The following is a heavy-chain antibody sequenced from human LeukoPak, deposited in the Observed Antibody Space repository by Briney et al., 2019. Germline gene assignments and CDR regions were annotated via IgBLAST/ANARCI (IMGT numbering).Heavy chain of an antibody. CDR3: ARDLGAAFSTVVTHDY. CDR2: ISAYNGNT. Sequence: GASVKVSCKASGYTFTSYGISWVRQAPGQGLEWMGWISAYNGNTNYAQKLQGRVTMTTDTSTSTAYMELRSLRSDDTAVYYCARDLGAAFSTVVTHDYWGQGTLVTVSS. V-gene: IGHV1-18*01. J-gene: IGHJ4*02. CDR1: GYTFTSYG. D-gene: IGHD4-23*01.